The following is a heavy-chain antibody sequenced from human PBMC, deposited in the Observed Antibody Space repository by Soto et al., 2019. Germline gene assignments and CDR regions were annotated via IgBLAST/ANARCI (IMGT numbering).Heavy chain of an antibody. CDR1: GGSGSSSSYC. Sequence: PLETLSLTWTVSGGSGSSSSYCWGWVRKPPGKGLERIGSVYYSGSTYYNPSLESRATISVDKSKNQFSLKLMSLSAADTAVYYCGRLEGLATISYYFDYWGQGALVTVSS. CDR3: GRLEGLATISYYFDY. J-gene: IGHJ4*02. D-gene: IGHD3-9*01. CDR2: VYYSGST. V-gene: IGHV4-39*01.